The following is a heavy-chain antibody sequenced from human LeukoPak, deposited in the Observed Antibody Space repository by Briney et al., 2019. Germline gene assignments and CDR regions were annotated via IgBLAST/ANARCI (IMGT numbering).Heavy chain of an antibody. Sequence: PSETLSLTCAVSGYSISSGYYWGWIRQPPGKGLEWIGSMYHSGSTNYNPSLKSRVTISVDTSKNQFSLKLSSVTAADTAVYYCARRRYYDGSGYLEWGQGTLLSVSS. V-gene: IGHV4-38-2*01. J-gene: IGHJ1*01. CDR3: ARRRYYDGSGYLE. D-gene: IGHD3-22*01. CDR1: GYSISSGYY. CDR2: MYHSGST.